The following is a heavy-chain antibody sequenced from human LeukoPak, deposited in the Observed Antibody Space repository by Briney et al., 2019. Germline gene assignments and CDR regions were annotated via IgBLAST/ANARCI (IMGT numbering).Heavy chain of an antibody. D-gene: IGHD3-22*01. CDR2: IKQDGIGK. CDR1: GFSFTTYW. Sequence: PGESLRLSCAASGFSFTTYWMSWVRQAPGKGLEWVANIKQDGIGKYYVDSVKGRFTISRDNAKNSLYLQMNSLRAEDTAVYYCARDPEDYYDSSAYYDGFDIWGQGTMVTVSS. V-gene: IGHV3-7*01. CDR3: ARDPEDYYDSSAYYDGFDI. J-gene: IGHJ3*02.